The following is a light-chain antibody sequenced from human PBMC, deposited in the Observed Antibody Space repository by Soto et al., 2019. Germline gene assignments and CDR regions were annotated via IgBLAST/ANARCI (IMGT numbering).Light chain of an antibody. V-gene: IGKV2-28*01. J-gene: IGKJ5*01. CDR1: QSLLHSNGYNY. CDR3: MQALQTPPIT. Sequence: DIVMTQSPLSLPVTTGEPAYISCRSSQSLLHSNGYNYLDWYLQKPGQSPQLLIYLGSNRASGVPDRFSGSGSGTDFTLKISRVEAEDVGVYYGMQALQTPPITCGQGTRLEIK. CDR2: LGS.